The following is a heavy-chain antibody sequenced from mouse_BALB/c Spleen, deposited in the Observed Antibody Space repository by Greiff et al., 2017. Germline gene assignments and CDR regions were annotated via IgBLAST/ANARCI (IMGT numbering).Heavy chain of an antibody. CDR3: MIHYYGYGYAMDY. CDR2: IWSGGST. Sequence: QVQLKESGPSLVQPSQSLSITCTVSGFSLTSYGVHWVRQSPGKGLEWLGVIWSGGSTDYNAAFISRLSISKDNSKSQVFFKMNSLQANDTAIYYCMIHYYGYGYAMDYWGQGTSVTVAS. J-gene: IGHJ4*01. CDR1: GFSLTSYG. V-gene: IGHV2-2*02. D-gene: IGHD1-2*01.